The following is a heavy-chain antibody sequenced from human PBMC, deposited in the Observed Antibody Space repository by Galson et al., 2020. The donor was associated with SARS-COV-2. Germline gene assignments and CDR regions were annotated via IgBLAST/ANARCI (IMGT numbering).Heavy chain of an antibody. D-gene: IGHD6-25*01. CDR2: IYKTGST. CDR3: ARGRGYSPYQIDF. CDR1: GGSISSAGFY. J-gene: IGHJ4*02. V-gene: IGHV4-31*03. Sequence: SETLSLTCTVSGGSISSAGFYWAWIRQHPGEGLEWIGYIYKTGSTYYNPSLESRLSISVDTSNDQFSMKMKSVTAADTALYYCARGRGYSPYQIDFWGQGALVTVSS.